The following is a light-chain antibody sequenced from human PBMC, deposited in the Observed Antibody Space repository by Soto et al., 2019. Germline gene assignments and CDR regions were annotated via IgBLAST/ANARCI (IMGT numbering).Light chain of an antibody. V-gene: IGLV2-14*01. CDR3: SSYTSSSTLYV. J-gene: IGLJ1*01. CDR1: SSDVGGYNY. Sequence: QSALTQPASVSGSPGQSITISCTGTSSDVGGYNYVSWYQQHPGKAPKLMIHDVSNRPSGVSNRFSGSKSGNTASLTISGLQAEDEADYYCSSYTSSSTLYVXGTGTKVTVL. CDR2: DVS.